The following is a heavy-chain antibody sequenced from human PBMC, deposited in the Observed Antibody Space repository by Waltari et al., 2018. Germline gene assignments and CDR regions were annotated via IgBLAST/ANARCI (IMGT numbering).Heavy chain of an antibody. V-gene: IGHV3-23*03. D-gene: IGHD4-17*01. CDR3: AKSTVNGGPFDY. CDR1: GFTFSSYA. Sequence: EVQLLESGGGLVQPGGSLRLSCAASGFTFSSYAMSWVRQAPGKGLEWVSVIYSGGSTYYADSVKGRFTISRDNSKNTLYLQMNSLRAEDTAVYYCAKSTVNGGPFDYWGQGTLVTVSS. CDR2: IYSGGST. J-gene: IGHJ4*02.